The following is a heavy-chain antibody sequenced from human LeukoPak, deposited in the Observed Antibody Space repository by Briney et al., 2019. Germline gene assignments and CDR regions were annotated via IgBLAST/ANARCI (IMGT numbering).Heavy chain of an antibody. D-gene: IGHD3-3*01. V-gene: IGHV1-58*02. J-gene: IGHJ5*02. CDR1: GFTFTSTA. CDR3: ARGPRITIFGVVRWFDP. CDR2: IVVGSGNT. Sequence: SVKVSCKASGFTFTSTAMQWVRQARGQRLEWIGWIVVGSGNTNYAQKFQERVTITRDMSTSTAYMELSSLRSEDTAVYYCARGPRITIFGVVRWFDPWGQGTLVTVSS.